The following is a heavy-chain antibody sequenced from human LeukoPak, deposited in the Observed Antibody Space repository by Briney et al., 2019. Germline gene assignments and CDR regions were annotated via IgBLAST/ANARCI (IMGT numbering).Heavy chain of an antibody. V-gene: IGHV4-39*02. CDR1: GDSFRSSPYY. J-gene: IGHJ6*02. D-gene: IGHD3-16*01. CDR2: IYYNGNT. Sequence: SETLSLTCTVSGDSFRSSPYYWGWIRQPPGKGLEWIGSIYYNGNTYYNPSLKSRVTVSADKSKKHFSLKLTSVTAADTAVYFCARIAYSGMDVWGQGTTVTVSS. CDR3: ARIAYSGMDV.